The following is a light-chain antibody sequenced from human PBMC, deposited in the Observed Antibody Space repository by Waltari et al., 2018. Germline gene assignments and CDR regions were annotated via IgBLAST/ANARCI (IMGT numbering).Light chain of an antibody. CDR3: QTGGHGTWV. CDR2: VNSDGRH. CDR1: SGHSSNI. J-gene: IGLJ3*02. Sequence: QLVLTQSPSASASLGASVKLTCTLSSGHSSNIIAWHQQQPEKGPRYLMQVNSDGRHSKGDEIPGRFSGASSGAERYLTISSLQSEDEADYYCQTGGHGTWVFGGGTKLTVL. V-gene: IGLV4-69*01.